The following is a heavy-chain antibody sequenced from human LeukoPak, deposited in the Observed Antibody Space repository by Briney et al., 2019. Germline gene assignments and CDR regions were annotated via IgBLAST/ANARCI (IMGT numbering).Heavy chain of an antibody. V-gene: IGHV1-18*01. D-gene: IGHD3/OR15-3a*01. CDR2: VSASSGNM. CDR3: ATARYFWTGPIYHHYMDV. Sequence: ASVKVSCKASGDNFRIDGISWLRQAPGQGLEWMGWVSASSGNMNFAQNFQGRLTMTTDTSTNTAFMELRSLRSDDTAMYYCATARYFWTGPIYHHYMDVWGKGTTVIVSS. J-gene: IGHJ6*03. CDR1: GDNFRIDG.